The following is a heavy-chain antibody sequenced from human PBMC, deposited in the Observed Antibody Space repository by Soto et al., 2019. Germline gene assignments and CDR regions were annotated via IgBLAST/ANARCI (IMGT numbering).Heavy chain of an antibody. CDR2: MASSDETT. Sequence: PAGSMRLSCAASGFTFNTYAMTWVRQAPGKGLEWVSAMASSDETTYYADSVKGRFTISRDNSKNTLYLQMNSLRAEDTAVYYCAKGTSWFAPWGQGTLVTV. V-gene: IGHV3-23*01. J-gene: IGHJ5*02. CDR3: AKGTSWFAP. CDR1: GFTFNTYA. D-gene: IGHD3-10*01.